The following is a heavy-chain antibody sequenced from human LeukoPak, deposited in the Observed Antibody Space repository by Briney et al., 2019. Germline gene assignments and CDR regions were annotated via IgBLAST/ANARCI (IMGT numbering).Heavy chain of an antibody. J-gene: IGHJ3*02. D-gene: IGHD2-21*02. CDR1: GFTFSSYG. CDR3: AKDRLEVVTGDDAFDI. Sequence: GGSLRLSCAASGFTFSSYGMHWVRQAPGKGLEWGAVIWYDGSNKYYADSVKGRFTISRDNSKNTLYLQMNSLRAEDTAVYYCAKDRLEVVTGDDAFDIWGQGTMVTVSS. CDR2: IWYDGSNK. V-gene: IGHV3-33*06.